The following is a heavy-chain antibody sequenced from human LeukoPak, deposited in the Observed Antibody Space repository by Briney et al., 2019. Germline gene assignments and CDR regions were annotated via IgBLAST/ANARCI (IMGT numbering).Heavy chain of an antibody. CDR1: GGTFSSYA. Sequence: VASVKVSCKASGGTFSSYAISWVRQAPGQGLEWMGGIIPIFGTANYAQKFQGRVTITADKSTSTAYMELSSLRSEDTAVYYCARGVPDLTLDYWGQGTLVTVSS. V-gene: IGHV1-69*06. J-gene: IGHJ4*02. CDR2: IIPIFGTA. CDR3: ARGVPDLTLDY. D-gene: IGHD2-2*01.